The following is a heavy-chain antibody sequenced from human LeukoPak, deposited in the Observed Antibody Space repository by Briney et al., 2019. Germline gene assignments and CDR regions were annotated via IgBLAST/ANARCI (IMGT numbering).Heavy chain of an antibody. V-gene: IGHV3-11*06. CDR1: GFTLSDHY. J-gene: IGHJ4*02. D-gene: IGHD6-13*01. CDR3: ARVSKYSSSLFFYY. CDR2: MSRSSSYT. Sequence: GGSLRLSCAASGFTLSDHYMNWIRQPPGKGLEWVSYMSRSSSYTSYADSVKGRFTISRDDAKNSLYLQMDSLRAEDTAVYYCARVSKYSSSLFFYYWSQGTLVTVFS.